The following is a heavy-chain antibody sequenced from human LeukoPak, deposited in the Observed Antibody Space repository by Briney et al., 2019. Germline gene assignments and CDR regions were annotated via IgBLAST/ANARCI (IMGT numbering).Heavy chain of an antibody. V-gene: IGHV3-48*03. D-gene: IGHD1-1*01. J-gene: IGHJ3*02. CDR1: GFTFSSYE. CDR3: ARGGHDPGIPFDI. Sequence: GGSLRLSCAASGFTFSSYEMNWVRQAPGKGLEWVSPSSSRDNDICYADSGKGRFTISRDNDQNSLYLQMNSLRDDDTAVYYCARGGHDPGIPFDIWGQGTMASVSS. CDR2: SSSRDNDI.